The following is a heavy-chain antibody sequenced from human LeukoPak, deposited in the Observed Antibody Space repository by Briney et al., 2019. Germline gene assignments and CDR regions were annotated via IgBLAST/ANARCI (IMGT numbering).Heavy chain of an antibody. CDR1: GDSVSSNSAA. CDR2: TYYRSKWYN. D-gene: IGHD6-19*01. CDR3: ARVADSSGWYAAPAAFDI. Sequence: SQTLSLTCAISGDSVSSNSAAWNWIRQSPSRGLEWLGRTYYRSKWYNDYAVSVKSRITINPDTSKNQFSLQLNSVTPEDTAVYYCARVADSSGWYAAPAAFDIWGQGTMVTVSS. J-gene: IGHJ3*02. V-gene: IGHV6-1*01.